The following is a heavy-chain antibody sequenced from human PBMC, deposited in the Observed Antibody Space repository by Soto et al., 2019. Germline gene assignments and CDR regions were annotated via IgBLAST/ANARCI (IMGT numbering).Heavy chain of an antibody. D-gene: IGHD2-15*01. J-gene: IGHJ3*02. V-gene: IGHV1-8*02. CDR2: MNPNSGNT. CDR1: GYTFTSYG. Sequence: ASVKVSCKASGYTFTSYGISWVRQAPGQGLEWMGWMNPNSGNTGYAQKFQGRVTMTRNTSISTAYMELSSLRSEDTAVYYCARLVGDHDAFAIWGQGTMVTVSS. CDR3: ARLVGDHDAFAI.